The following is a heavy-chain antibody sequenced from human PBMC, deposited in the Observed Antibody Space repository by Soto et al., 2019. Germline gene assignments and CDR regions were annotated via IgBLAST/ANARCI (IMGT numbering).Heavy chain of an antibody. Sequence: SETLSLTCTVSGGSISSGGYYWSWIRQHPGKGLEWIGYIYYSGSTYYNPSLKSRVTISVDTSKNQFSLKLSSVTAADTAVYYCARDGAAAGQIDYWGQGTLVTVSS. CDR3: ARDGAAAGQIDY. D-gene: IGHD6-13*01. CDR1: GGSISSGGYY. V-gene: IGHV4-31*03. CDR2: IYYSGST. J-gene: IGHJ4*02.